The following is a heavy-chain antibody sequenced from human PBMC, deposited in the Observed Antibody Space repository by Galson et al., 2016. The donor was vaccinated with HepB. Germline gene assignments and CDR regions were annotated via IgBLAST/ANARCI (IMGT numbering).Heavy chain of an antibody. CDR2: ISSSSSYI. Sequence: SLRLSCAASGFTFSSYSMNWVRQAPGKGLEWVSFISSSSSYIYYADSLKGRFTISRDNAKNSLYLQMNSLRAEDTAVYYCASGELSYDTTPGFDYWGPGTLVTVSS. CDR3: ASGELSYDTTPGFDY. J-gene: IGHJ4*02. V-gene: IGHV3-21*01. D-gene: IGHD3-16*02. CDR1: GFTFSSYS.